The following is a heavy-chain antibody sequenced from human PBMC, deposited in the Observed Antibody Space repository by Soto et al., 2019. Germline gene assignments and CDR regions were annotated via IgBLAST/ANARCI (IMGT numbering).Heavy chain of an antibody. CDR3: ARSPVVVITTYWFDP. D-gene: IGHD3-22*01. J-gene: IGHJ5*02. CDR2: IIPIFGTA. CDR1: GGTFSSYA. Sequence: SVKVSCKASGGTFSSYAISWVRQAPGQGLEWMGGIIPIFGTANYAQKFQGRVTITADESTSTAYMELSSLRSEDTAVYYCARSPVVVITTYWFDPWGQGTLVTAPQ. V-gene: IGHV1-69*13.